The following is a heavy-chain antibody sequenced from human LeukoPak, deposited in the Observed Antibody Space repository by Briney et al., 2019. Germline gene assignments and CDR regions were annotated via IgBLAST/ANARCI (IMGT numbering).Heavy chain of an antibody. D-gene: IGHD1-7*01. CDR2: IRYDGSNK. J-gene: IGHJ4*02. CDR1: GFTFSSYG. Sequence: GGSLRLSCAASGFTFSSYGMHWVRQAPGKGLEWVAFIRYDGSNKYYADSVKGRFTISRDNAKNSLYLQMNSLRAEDMALYYCAKSNQPYNWNYVGGLDYWGQGTLVTVSS. CDR3: AKSNQPYNWNYVGGLDY. V-gene: IGHV3-30*02.